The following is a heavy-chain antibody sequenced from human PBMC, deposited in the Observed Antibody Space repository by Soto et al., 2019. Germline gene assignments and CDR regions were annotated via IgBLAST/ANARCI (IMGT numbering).Heavy chain of an antibody. CDR3: ARDLGQQLFDY. V-gene: IGHV1-18*01. CDR2: ISAYNGNK. Sequence: QVQLVQSGAEVKKPGASVKVSCKASGYTFTSYGISWVRQAPGQGLEWMGWISAYNGNKKNAQKLQGRGTMTTDTSTSTASMELRSLRSDDTAVYYCARDLGQQLFDYWGQGTLVTVSS. CDR1: GYTFTSYG. D-gene: IGHD6-13*01. J-gene: IGHJ4*02.